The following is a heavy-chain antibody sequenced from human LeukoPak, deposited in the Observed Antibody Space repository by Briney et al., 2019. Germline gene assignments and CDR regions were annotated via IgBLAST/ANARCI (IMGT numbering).Heavy chain of an antibody. Sequence: SETLSLTCTVSGGSISSDYWSWIRQPAGKGLEWIGRMYTTGSTNYSPSLKSRVTMSVDTSKNQFSLKLSSVTAADTAVYYCARIRFLEDKESHYYYYYMDVWGKGTTVTVSS. CDR1: GGSISSDY. CDR2: MYTTGST. V-gene: IGHV4-4*07. CDR3: ARIRFLEDKESHYYYYYMDV. D-gene: IGHD3-3*01. J-gene: IGHJ6*03.